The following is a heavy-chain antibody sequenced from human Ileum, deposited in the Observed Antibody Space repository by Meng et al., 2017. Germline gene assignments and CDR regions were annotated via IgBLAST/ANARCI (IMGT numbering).Heavy chain of an antibody. CDR2: IYYSGAT. J-gene: IGHJ4*02. Sequence: QGQLQEAGTGLVKPPETLSPPCTLSGGSIRSTSNYWDWVRQSPGTRLEWIGSIYYSGATYYNPSLNSRVTMSVYTSKNQFSLRLSSVTAADTAVYFCARRVHDGRHYHYFDYWGQGALVTVSS. CDR1: GGSIRSTSNY. CDR3: ARRVHDGRHYHYFDY. V-gene: IGHV4-39*01. D-gene: IGHD3-16*01.